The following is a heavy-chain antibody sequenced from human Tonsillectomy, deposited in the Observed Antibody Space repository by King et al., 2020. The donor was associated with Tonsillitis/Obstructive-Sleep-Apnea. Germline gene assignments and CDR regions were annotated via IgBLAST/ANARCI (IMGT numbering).Heavy chain of an antibody. CDR3: AKDRLTMVRGALDS. D-gene: IGHD3-10*01. CDR1: GFTFDDYA. V-gene: IGHV3-43*02. CDR2: ISGDGGST. J-gene: IGHJ4*02. Sequence: VQLVESGGGVVQPGGSLRLSCAASGFTFDDYAMHWVRQAPGKGLEWVALISGDGGSTYYAESVKGRSTISRDKSKNSLFLQLNSLKTEDIALYYCAKDRLTMVRGALDSWRQGTLVTVSS.